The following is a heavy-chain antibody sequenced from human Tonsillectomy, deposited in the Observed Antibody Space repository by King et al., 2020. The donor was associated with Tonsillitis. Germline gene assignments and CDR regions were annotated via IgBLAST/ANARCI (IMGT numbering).Heavy chain of an antibody. CDR1: GFTFSSYG. J-gene: IGHJ4*02. Sequence: VQLVESGGGVVQPGGSLRLSCAASGFTFSSYGMHWVRQAPGKGLEWVAFIRYDGSNKYYADSVKGRFTISRDNSKNTLYLQMNSLRAEDTAVYYCAKGALRFGESPLDYWGQGTLVTVSS. CDR3: AKGALRFGESPLDY. D-gene: IGHD3-10*01. V-gene: IGHV3-30*02. CDR2: IRYDGSNK.